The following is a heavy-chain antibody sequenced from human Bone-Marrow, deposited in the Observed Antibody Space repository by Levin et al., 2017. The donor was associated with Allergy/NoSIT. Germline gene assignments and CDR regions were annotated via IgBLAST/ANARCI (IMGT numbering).Heavy chain of an antibody. J-gene: IGHJ6*03. CDR1: GFSFSSYA. D-gene: IGHD3-3*01. CDR3: AKADDYWSGPSPSYYYYLDV. CDR2: LSGSGGTT. V-gene: IGHV3-23*01. Sequence: GESLKISCAASGFSFSSYAMSWVRQAPGKGLEWVSALSGSGGTTYYADSAKGRFIISRDHSKNTLFLQMNSLRAEDTAVYYCAKADDYWSGPSPSYYYYLDVWGKGTTVTVSS.